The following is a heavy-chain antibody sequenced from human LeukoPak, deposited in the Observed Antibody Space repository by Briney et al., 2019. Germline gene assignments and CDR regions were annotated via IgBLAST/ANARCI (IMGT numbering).Heavy chain of an antibody. CDR1: GYSFTTYW. V-gene: IGHV5-51*01. D-gene: IGHD6-13*01. CDR3: ARGSSTWYFDY. J-gene: IGHJ4*02. Sequence: GESLQISCRGSGYSFTTYWIAWVRQMPGKGLEWMGTIQTVDSHTTYSPSFQGQVTISVDKSISTADMQWSSLKASDTAMYYCARGSSTWYFDYWGQGTLVTVSS. CDR2: IQTVDSHT.